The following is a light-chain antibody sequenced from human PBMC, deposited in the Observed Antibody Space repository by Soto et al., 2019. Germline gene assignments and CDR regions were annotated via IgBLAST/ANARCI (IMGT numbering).Light chain of an antibody. V-gene: IGKV1-5*01. J-gene: IGKJ3*01. CDR3: QQYKTYTRA. Sequence: DIQMTQSPSTLSASVGASVTITCRASQRISSWLAWYQQKPGSVPKPLIYAASSLESGVPSRFSGRRSGTESTLTSSGLQPDDFATYYSQQYKTYTRAFGLGAKVDIK. CDR2: AAS. CDR1: QRISSW.